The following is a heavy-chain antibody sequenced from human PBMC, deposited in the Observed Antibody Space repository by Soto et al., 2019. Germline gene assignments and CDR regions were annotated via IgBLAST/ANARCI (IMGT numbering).Heavy chain of an antibody. CDR2: IYYSGST. D-gene: IGHD3-22*01. J-gene: IGHJ6*02. CDR1: GGSISSGCYY. CDR3: ARDQRIVGRNYYYYGMDV. Sequence: PSETLSLTCTVSGGSISSGCYYWSWIRQHPGKGLEWIGYIYYSGSTYYNPSLKSRVTISVDTSKNQFSLKLSSVTAADTAVYYCARDQRIVGRNYYYYGMDVWGQGTTVTVSS. V-gene: IGHV4-31*03.